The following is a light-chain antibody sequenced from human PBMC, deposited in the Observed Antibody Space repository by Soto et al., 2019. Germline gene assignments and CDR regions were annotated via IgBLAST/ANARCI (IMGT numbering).Light chain of an antibody. CDR3: LQDYNYPRT. J-gene: IGKJ1*01. CDR1: QGISSR. CDR2: AAS. Sequence: IQRAQCPSSGAASVGDRVSITCRASQGISSRLAWYQQTPGKPPKILIYAASSLQSGVPSRFSGSGSGTDFTLPLSRLQPEDFETYYCLQDYNYPRTFGQGTKVDIK. V-gene: IGKV1-12*01.